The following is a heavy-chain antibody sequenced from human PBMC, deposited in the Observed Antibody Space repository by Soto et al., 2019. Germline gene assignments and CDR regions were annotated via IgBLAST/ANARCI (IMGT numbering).Heavy chain of an antibody. Sequence: QVQLQESGPGLVKPSQTLSLTCTVSGGSISSGDYYWSWIRQPPGKGLEWIGYIYYSGSTYYNPSLKSRFTISVDTSKNQFSLKLSSVTAADTAVYSCAKGHNYGSDAFDIWGQGTMVTVSS. CDR2: IYYSGST. D-gene: IGHD4-17*01. V-gene: IGHV4-30-4*01. CDR1: GGSISSGDYY. J-gene: IGHJ3*02. CDR3: AKGHNYGSDAFDI.